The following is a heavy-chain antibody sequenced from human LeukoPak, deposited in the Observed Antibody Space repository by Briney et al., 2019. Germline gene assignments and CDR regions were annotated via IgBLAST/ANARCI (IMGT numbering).Heavy chain of an antibody. CDR2: ISGSGGST. CDR1: GFTFSSYA. V-gene: IGHV3-23*01. J-gene: IGHJ6*02. Sequence: GGSLRLSCAASGFTFSSYAMSWVRQAPGKGLEWVPAISGSGGSTYYADSVKGRFTISRDNSKNTLYLQMNSLRAEDTAVYYCAKDDSSSWYVGGYYYYGMDVWGQGTTVTVSS. CDR3: AKDDSSSWYVGGYYYYGMDV. D-gene: IGHD6-13*01.